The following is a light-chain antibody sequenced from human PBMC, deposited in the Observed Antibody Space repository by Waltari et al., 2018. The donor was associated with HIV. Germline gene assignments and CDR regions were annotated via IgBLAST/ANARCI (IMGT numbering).Light chain of an antibody. Sequence: QSALTHPASVSLSPGQSIPISRTGTSRYIGRHNLVSWYQQPPGQAPKLIIFEATKRPSGISNRFSGSKSGNTASLTISGLQAEDDAEYYCCSNAGSGTLWVFGGGTKLTVL. V-gene: IGLV2-23*01. CDR2: EAT. CDR1: SRYIGRHNL. J-gene: IGLJ3*02. CDR3: CSNAGSGTLWV.